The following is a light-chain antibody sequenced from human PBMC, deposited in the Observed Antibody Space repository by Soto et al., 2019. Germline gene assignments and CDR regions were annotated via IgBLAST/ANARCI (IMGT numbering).Light chain of an antibody. V-gene: IGKV1-39*01. CDR2: KAS. J-gene: IGKJ5*01. CDR1: QSISSW. Sequence: DIKVTQAPSTMYASVGDRATLSWRASQSISSWLAWYAQRPGKAPKILIYKASTLESGVPSRASGSGARTDCTRTISSLQPEDVETDYCQQSYRTPITFGQGTRLEIK. CDR3: QQSYRTPIT.